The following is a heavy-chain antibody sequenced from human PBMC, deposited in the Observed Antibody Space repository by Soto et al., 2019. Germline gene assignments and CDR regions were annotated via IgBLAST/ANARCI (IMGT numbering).Heavy chain of an antibody. CDR1: GFTFSSYA. D-gene: IGHD3-10*01. V-gene: IGHV3-23*01. Sequence: EVQLLESGGGLVQPGGSLRLSCAASGFTFSSYAMSWVRQAPGKGLEWVSAISGSGGSTYYADSVKGRFTISRDNAKNPLYLQMNSLRAEHTAVYYCAKDRGFGDGGWFDPWGQGTLVTVCS. J-gene: IGHJ5*02. CDR2: ISGSGGST. CDR3: AKDRGFGDGGWFDP.